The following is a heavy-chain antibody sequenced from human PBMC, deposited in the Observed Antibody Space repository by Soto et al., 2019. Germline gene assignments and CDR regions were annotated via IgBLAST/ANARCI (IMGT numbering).Heavy chain of an antibody. CDR3: ASQQQLRGYYYYGMDV. Sequence: SVKVSCKASGGTFSSYAISWVRQAPGQGLEWMGGIIPIFGTANYAQKFQGRVTITADESTSTAYMELSSLRSEDTAVYYCASQQQLRGYYYYGMDVWGQGTTVTVSS. CDR2: IIPIFGTA. J-gene: IGHJ6*02. CDR1: GGTFSSYA. V-gene: IGHV1-69*13. D-gene: IGHD6-13*01.